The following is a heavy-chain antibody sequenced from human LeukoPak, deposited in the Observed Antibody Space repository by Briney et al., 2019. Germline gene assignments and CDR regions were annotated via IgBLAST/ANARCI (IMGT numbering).Heavy chain of an antibody. J-gene: IGHJ6*02. D-gene: IGHD3-3*01. CDR1: GYTLTELS. CDR2: LDPEDGET. CDR3: ARLPEEYYEYGMDV. Sequence: ASVKVSCKVSGYTLTELSMHWVRQAPGKGLEWMGGLDPEDGETIYAQKFQGRVTMTEDTSTDTAYMELSSLRSEDTAVYYCARLPEEYYEYGMDVWGQGTTVTVSS. V-gene: IGHV1-24*01.